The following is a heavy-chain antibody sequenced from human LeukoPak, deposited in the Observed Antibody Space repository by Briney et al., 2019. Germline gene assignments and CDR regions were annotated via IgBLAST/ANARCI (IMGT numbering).Heavy chain of an antibody. J-gene: IGHJ4*03. Sequence: GGSPGLFFCGPGFPFEGYSVELVRPGSGEGPGGVGFLKGKAYSRTIEYAASVQGKFIISKDESKSIADLELDSLKTEDTAVYFCTRDRITSFGKVTYGIEMWGHGTMVTVSS. CDR2: LKGKAYSRTI. V-gene: IGHV3-49*03. D-gene: IGHD3-3*01. CDR3: TRDRITSFGKVTYGIEM. CDR1: GFPFEGYS.